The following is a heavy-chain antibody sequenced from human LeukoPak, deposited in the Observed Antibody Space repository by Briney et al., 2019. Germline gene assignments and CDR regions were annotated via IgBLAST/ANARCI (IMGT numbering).Heavy chain of an antibody. V-gene: IGHV3-73*01. D-gene: IGHD6-25*01. CDR3: TRSATSDY. Sequence: GGSLRLSCAASGFTFSGSAMHWVRQASGKGLEWVGRIRSKANSYATAYAASVKGRFTISRDDSKNTAHLQMNSLKAEDTAVYYCTRSATSDYWGQGTLVTVSS. CDR1: GFTFSGSA. J-gene: IGHJ4*02. CDR2: IRSKANSYAT.